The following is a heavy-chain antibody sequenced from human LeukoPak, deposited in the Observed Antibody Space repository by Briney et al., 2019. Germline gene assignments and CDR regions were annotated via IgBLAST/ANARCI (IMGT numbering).Heavy chain of an antibody. CDR3: ATPLRYFDWLGY. Sequence: PGGSLRLSCAASGFTFSSYAMLWVRQAPGKGLEWVAVISYDGSNKYYADSGKGRFTISRDNSKNTLYLQMNSLRAEDTAVYYCATPLRYFDWLGYWGQGTLVTVSS. D-gene: IGHD3-9*01. CDR1: GFTFSSYA. CDR2: ISYDGSNK. V-gene: IGHV3-30-3*01. J-gene: IGHJ4*02.